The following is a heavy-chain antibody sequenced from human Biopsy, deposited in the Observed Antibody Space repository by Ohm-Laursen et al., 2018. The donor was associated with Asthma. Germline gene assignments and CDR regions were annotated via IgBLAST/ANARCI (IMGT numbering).Heavy chain of an antibody. CDR3: ARGLDYSGRSGFDY. Sequence: SLRLSCTASGFTFHNYVMHWVRQAPGKGLEWVAGIFFDGSNKYYADSVKGRFTISRDNSKDTLYLQVNSLRVEDTAVYYCARGLDYSGRSGFDYWGQGTLVTVSS. CDR2: IFFDGSNK. J-gene: IGHJ4*02. V-gene: IGHV3-30-3*01. CDR1: GFTFHNYV. D-gene: IGHD3-10*01.